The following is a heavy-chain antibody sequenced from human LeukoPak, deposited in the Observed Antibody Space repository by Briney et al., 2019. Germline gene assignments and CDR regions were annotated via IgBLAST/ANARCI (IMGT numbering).Heavy chain of an antibody. D-gene: IGHD1-26*01. CDR3: AKNSYSGTVSLWDF. V-gene: IGHV3-23*01. J-gene: IGHJ3*01. Sequence: GGSPRLSCEGSEFTFSNYAMSWVRQAPGKVMEWVSTISGSGADTYYADSMKGRFTVSRDNSKNTLYLHMNSLRAEDTAVYYCAKNSYSGTVSLWDFWGQGTMVTVSS. CDR1: EFTFSNYA. CDR2: ISGSGADT.